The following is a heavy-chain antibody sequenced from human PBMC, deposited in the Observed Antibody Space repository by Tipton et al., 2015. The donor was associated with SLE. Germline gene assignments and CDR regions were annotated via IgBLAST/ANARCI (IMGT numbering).Heavy chain of an antibody. V-gene: IGHV4-34*01. CDR1: GGSFSGYY. D-gene: IGHD6-19*01. CDR3: ASGPYSSGSLSFDY. J-gene: IGHJ4*02. Sequence: TLSLTCAVYGGSFSGYYWSWIRQPPGKGLEWIGEINHNGSTNYNPSLKSRVTISVDTSKNQFSLKLSSVTAADTAVYYCASGPYSSGSLSFDYWGQGTLVTVAS. CDR2: INHNGST.